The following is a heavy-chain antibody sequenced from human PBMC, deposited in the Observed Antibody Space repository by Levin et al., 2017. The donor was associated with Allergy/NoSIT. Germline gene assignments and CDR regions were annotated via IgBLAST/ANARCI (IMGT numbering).Heavy chain of an antibody. Sequence: PGGSLRLSCAASGFTFSSYAMHWVRQAPGKGLEWVAVISYDGSNKYYADSVKGRFTISRDNSKNTLYLQMNSLRAEDTAVYYCARELRMRDGYNYHVVSAFDIWGQGTMVTVSS. CDR3: ARELRMRDGYNYHVVSAFDI. V-gene: IGHV3-30*04. CDR2: ISYDGSNK. D-gene: IGHD5-24*01. J-gene: IGHJ3*02. CDR1: GFTFSSYA.